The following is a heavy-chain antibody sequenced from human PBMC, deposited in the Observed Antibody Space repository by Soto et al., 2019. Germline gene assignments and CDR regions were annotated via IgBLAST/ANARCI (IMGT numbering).Heavy chain of an antibody. Sequence: GGSLRLSCTASGFTFGDYAMSWFRQAPGKGLEWVGFIRSKAYGGTTEYAASVKGRFTISRDDSKSIAYLQMNSLKTEDTAVYYCTSQMTTGYYYYGMDVWGQGTTATVSS. D-gene: IGHD4-4*01. CDR1: GFTFGDYA. V-gene: IGHV3-49*03. CDR2: IRSKAYGGTT. J-gene: IGHJ6*02. CDR3: TSQMTTGYYYYGMDV.